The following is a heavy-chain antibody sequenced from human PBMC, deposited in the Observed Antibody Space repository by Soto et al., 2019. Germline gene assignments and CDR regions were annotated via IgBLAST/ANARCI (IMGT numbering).Heavy chain of an antibody. CDR3: ARVGSSGWSPDY. V-gene: IGHV4-59*01. D-gene: IGHD6-19*01. CDR2: IFHDGGT. CDR1: GGSIPGYY. Sequence: SLTCTVSGGSIPGYYWIWIRQTPGKGLEWIGYIFHDGGTDYNPSLKSRVTISVDTSKNQISLKLNSVTAADTALYYCARVGSSGWSPDYWGRGTLVTVSS. J-gene: IGHJ4*02.